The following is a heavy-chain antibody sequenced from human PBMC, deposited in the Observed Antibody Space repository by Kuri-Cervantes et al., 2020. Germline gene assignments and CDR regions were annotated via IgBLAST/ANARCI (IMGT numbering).Heavy chain of an antibody. Sequence: SETLSLTCTVSGGSISSYYWSWIRQPAGKGLEWIGRIYTSGSTNYNPSLKSRVTISVDTSKNQFSLKLSSVTAADTAVYYCATRGAYCGGDCYPGDAFDIWGQGTMVTVSS. CDR2: IYTSGST. CDR1: GGSISSYY. J-gene: IGHJ3*02. V-gene: IGHV4-4*07. D-gene: IGHD2-21*02. CDR3: ATRGAYCGGDCYPGDAFDI.